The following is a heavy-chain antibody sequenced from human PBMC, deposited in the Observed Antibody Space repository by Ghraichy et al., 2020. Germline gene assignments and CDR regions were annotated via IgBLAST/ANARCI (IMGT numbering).Heavy chain of an antibody. V-gene: IGHV1-8*01. J-gene: IGHJ4*02. Sequence: GWMNPQSSNTGDAQKFRGRVTMTWDTSISTAYMELSSLTSEDTAVYYCARAIRNQLLSEYWGQGTLVTVSS. D-gene: IGHD1-14*01. CDR3: ARAIRNQLLSEY. CDR2: MNPQSSNT.